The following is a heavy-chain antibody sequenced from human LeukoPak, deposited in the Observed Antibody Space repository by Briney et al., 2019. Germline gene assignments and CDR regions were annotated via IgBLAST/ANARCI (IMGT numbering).Heavy chain of an antibody. D-gene: IGHD1-26*01. CDR3: ARDKIVGATNFDY. V-gene: IGHV3-7*03. CDR2: IKQDGGEK. Sequence: PGGSLRLSCAASGFTFSNAWMNWVRQAPGKGLEWVANIKQDGGEKYYVDSVKGRFTISRDNAENSLYLQMNSLRVEDTAVYYCARDKIVGATNFDYWGQGTLVTVSS. CDR1: GFTFSNAW. J-gene: IGHJ4*02.